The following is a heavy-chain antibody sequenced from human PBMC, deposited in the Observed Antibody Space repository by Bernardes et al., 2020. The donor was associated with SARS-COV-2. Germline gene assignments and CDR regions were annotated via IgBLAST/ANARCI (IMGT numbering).Heavy chain of an antibody. D-gene: IGHD2-15*01. CDR3: ARQRPGYCSGGSCYYGWYFDY. CDR1: GGSISSGSYY. V-gene: IGHV4-61*02. J-gene: IGHJ4*02. CDR2: IYTSGST. Sequence: SETLSLTCTVSGGSISSGSYYWSWIRQPAGKGLEWIGRIYTSGSTNYNPSLKSRVTISVDTSKNQFSPKLSSVTAADTAVYYCARQRPGYCSGGSCYYGWYFDYWGQGTLVTVSS.